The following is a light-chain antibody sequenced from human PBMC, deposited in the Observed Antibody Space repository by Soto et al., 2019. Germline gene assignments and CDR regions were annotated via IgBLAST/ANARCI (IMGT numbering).Light chain of an antibody. J-gene: IGKJ4*01. CDR3: QQYGNPPFT. CDR2: GAS. V-gene: IGKV3-20*01. Sequence: EIVLTQSPGTLSLSPGEIATLSCRASQSVPTNYLAWYQQKPGQAPRLLIYGASSRATGIPDRFSGRGAGTDFTLTISRLLAEYWAEDHVQQYGNPPFTFAGGTKVEIK. CDR1: QSVPTNY.